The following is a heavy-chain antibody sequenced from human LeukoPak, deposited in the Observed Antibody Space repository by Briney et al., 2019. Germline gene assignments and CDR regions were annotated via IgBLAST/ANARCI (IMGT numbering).Heavy chain of an antibody. Sequence: AGGSLRLSCAASGFTFSSYWMNWARQAPGKGLEWVASINHNGNVNYYVDSVKGRFTISRDNAKNSLYLQMSNLRAEDTVVYFCARGGGLDVWGQGATVTVSS. V-gene: IGHV3-7*03. J-gene: IGHJ6*02. CDR1: GFTFSSYW. CDR3: ARGGGLDV. D-gene: IGHD3-16*01. CDR2: INHNGNVN.